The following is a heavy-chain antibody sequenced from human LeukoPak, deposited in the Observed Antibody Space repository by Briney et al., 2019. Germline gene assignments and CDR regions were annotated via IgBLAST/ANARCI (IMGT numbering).Heavy chain of an antibody. J-gene: IGHJ6*03. Sequence: PAASVKVSCKASGYTFTSYGISWVRQAPGQGLEWMGWISAYNGNTNYAQKLQGRVTMTTDTSTSTAYMELRSLRSDDTAVYYCARSPIAAAGTGYYYMDVWGKGTTVTVSS. V-gene: IGHV1-18*01. CDR2: ISAYNGNT. CDR3: ARSPIAAAGTGYYYMDV. D-gene: IGHD6-13*01. CDR1: GYTFTSYG.